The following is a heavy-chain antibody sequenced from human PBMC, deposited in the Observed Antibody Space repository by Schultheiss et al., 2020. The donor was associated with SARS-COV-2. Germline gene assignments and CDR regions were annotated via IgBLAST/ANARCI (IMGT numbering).Heavy chain of an antibody. J-gene: IGHJ6*02. CDR1: GGSISSGGYY. CDR3: ARASRPGDSLNYYYYGMDV. Sequence: SETLSLTCTVSGGSISSGGYYWSWIRQHPGKGLEWIGYIYYSGSTYYNPSLKSLVTISVDTSKNQFSLKLSSVTAADTAVYYCARASRPGDSLNYYYYGMDVWGQGTTVTVSS. V-gene: IGHV4-31*01. CDR2: IYYSGST. D-gene: IGHD1-1*01.